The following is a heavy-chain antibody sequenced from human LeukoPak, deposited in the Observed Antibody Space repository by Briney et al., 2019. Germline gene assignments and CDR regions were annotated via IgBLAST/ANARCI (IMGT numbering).Heavy chain of an antibody. D-gene: IGHD2-15*01. J-gene: IGHJ4*02. CDR3: ATHGRDYYFDY. V-gene: IGHV3-66*02. CDR2: IYSGGST. CDR1: GFTVSSNY. Sequence: GGSLRLSCAASGFTVSSNYMSWVRQAPGKGLEWVSVIYSGGSTYYADSVKGRFTISRDNSKNTLYLQMNSLRAEDTAVYYCATHGRDYYFDYWGQGTLVTVSS.